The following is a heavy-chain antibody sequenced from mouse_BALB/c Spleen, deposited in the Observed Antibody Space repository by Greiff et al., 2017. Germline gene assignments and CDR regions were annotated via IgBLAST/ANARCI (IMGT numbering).Heavy chain of an antibody. CDR3: AREGDYYGSVDY. Sequence: EVKLVESGGGLVQPGGSRKLSCAASGFTFSSFGMHWVRQAPEKGLEWVAYISSGSSTIYYADTVKGRFTISRDNPKNTLFLQMTILRSEDTAMYDCAREGDYYGSVDYWGQGTTLTVSS. J-gene: IGHJ2*01. V-gene: IGHV5-17*02. CDR1: GFTFSSFG. CDR2: ISSGSSTI. D-gene: IGHD1-1*01.